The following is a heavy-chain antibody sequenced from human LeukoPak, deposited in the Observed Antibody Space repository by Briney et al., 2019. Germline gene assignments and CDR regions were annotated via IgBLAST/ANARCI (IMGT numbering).Heavy chain of an antibody. V-gene: IGHV3-30*03. Sequence: GRSLRLSCAASGFTFSSYGMHWVRQAPGKGLEWVAVISYDGSNKYYADSVKGRFTISRDNSTNTLYLQMNNLRAEDTAVYYCARDSYLDYRGQGALVTVSS. J-gene: IGHJ4*02. CDR1: GFTFSSYG. CDR2: ISYDGSNK. CDR3: ARDSYLDY.